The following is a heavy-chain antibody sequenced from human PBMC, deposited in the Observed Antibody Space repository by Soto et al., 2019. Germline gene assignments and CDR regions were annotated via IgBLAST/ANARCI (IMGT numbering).Heavy chain of an antibody. Sequence: QVHLVESGGNLVEPGGPLRLSCAGSGFTFGDYYMSGIRHAPVSGLEWNSDISASGRSIYYEDSVKGRFAIARDNAKNSLYLEMTRLRAEHQAGYYCARVASISSGVICDYWGQGPLGSVSS. CDR3: ARVASISSGVICDY. J-gene: IGHJ1*01. V-gene: IGHV3-11*01. CDR2: ISASGRSI. CDR1: GFTFGDYY. D-gene: IGHD5-18*01.